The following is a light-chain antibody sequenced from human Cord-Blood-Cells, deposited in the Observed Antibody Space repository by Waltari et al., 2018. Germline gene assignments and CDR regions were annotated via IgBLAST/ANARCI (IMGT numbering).Light chain of an antibody. CDR2: DVS. J-gene: IGLJ2*01. V-gene: IGLV2-14*01. Sequence: QSALTQPASVSGSPGQSITISCTGTSSDVGGYNYVSWYQQHPGKATKLMIYDVSNRPSGVSNRFSGYKSGNTASLTISGLQAEDEADYYCSSYTSSSTVVFGGGTKLTVL. CDR1: SSDVGGYNY. CDR3: SSYTSSSTVV.